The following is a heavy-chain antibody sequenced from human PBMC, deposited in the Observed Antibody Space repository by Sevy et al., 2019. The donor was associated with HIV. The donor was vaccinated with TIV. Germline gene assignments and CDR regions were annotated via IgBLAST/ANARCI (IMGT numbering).Heavy chain of an antibody. CDR3: TRWKAAQSIFDY. D-gene: IGHD6-13*01. Sequence: GWSLRLSCTASGFTFGDYCMSWVRQAPGKGLEWVAFLKSDVYGGTVDHAASVRGRFVISRDDSKTIAYLQMNDLKTEDTGVYYCTRWKAAQSIFDYWGQGALVTVSS. CDR2: LKSDVYGGTV. J-gene: IGHJ4*02. CDR1: GFTFGDYC. V-gene: IGHV3-49*04.